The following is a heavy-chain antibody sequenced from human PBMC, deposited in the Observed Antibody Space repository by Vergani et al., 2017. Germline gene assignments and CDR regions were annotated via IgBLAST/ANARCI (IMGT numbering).Heavy chain of an antibody. Sequence: EVQLVESGGGLVQPGRSLRLSCTASGFTFGDYAMSWVRQAPGKGLEWVGFIRSKAYGGTTEYAASVKGRFTISRDDSKDSAFLLVNNLKTEDTAVYFCYTDYHDYWGQGTLVTVSS. CDR3: YTDYHDY. CDR2: IRSKAYGGTT. D-gene: IGHD2-2*02. CDR1: GFTFGDYA. V-gene: IGHV3-49*04. J-gene: IGHJ4*02.